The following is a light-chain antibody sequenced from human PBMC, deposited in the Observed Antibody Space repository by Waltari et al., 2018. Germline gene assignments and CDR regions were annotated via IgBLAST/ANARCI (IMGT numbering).Light chain of an antibody. V-gene: IGLV2-23*02. CDR1: SGDVGAYKY. J-gene: IGLJ1*01. CDR2: DVN. Sequence: QSALTQPASVSGSPGQSITISCAGGSGDVGAYKYVPWYQQHPGKAPKLIIYDVNEVPSGVSDRFSGSMSGNTASLTISGLEAEDEADYYCCSYAGATTPYVLGTGTKVTVL. CDR3: CSYAGATTPYV.